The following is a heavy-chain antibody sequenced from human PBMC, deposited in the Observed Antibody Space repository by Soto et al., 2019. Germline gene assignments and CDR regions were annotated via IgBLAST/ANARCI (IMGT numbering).Heavy chain of an antibody. Sequence: QAQLVQSGVEVKKPGASVKVSCKASGYTFTSYGINWVRQAPGQGLEWLGCISPYNDDTTYAQKLRGRVAMTTDTSSRTAYRALRSRSSDDAAVYFCAQGGYVDRSGSRNYHYYGIDVWGQGTTVTVSS. CDR1: GYTFTSYG. J-gene: IGHJ6*02. V-gene: IGHV1-18*01. D-gene: IGHD3-22*01. CDR2: ISPYNDDT. CDR3: AQGGYVDRSGSRNYHYYGIDV.